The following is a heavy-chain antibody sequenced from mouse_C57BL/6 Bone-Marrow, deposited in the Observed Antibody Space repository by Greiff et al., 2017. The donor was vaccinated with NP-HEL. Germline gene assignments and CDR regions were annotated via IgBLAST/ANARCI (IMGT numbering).Heavy chain of an antibody. CDR3: ARRGPYYGSSYWYFDV. CDR2: INPSNGGT. J-gene: IGHJ1*03. V-gene: IGHV1-53*01. Sequence: QVQLQQPGTELVKPGASGYTFTSYWMHWVKQRPGQGLEWIGNINPSNGGTNYNEKFKSKATLTVDKSSSTAYMQLSSLTSEDSAVYYCARRGPYYGSSYWYFDVWGTGTTVTVSS. D-gene: IGHD1-1*01. CDR1: GYTFTSYW.